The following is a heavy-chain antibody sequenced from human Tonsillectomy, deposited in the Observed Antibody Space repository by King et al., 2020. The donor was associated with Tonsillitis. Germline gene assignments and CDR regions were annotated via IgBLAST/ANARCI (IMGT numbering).Heavy chain of an antibody. CDR1: GGSFSGYY. Sequence: QLQQWGAGLLKPSETLSLTCAVYGGSFSGYYWSWIRQPPGKWLDWIGEINPIGSTNYNPSLKRRVTISVATSKNQFSLQLSSVTAADTAVYYCARRLRYFDWLEDYWGQGTLVTVSS. CDR3: ARRLRYFDWLEDY. J-gene: IGHJ4*02. CDR2: INPIGST. V-gene: IGHV4-34*01. D-gene: IGHD3-9*01.